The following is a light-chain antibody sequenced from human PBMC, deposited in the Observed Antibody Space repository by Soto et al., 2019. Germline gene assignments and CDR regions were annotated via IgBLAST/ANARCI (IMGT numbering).Light chain of an antibody. J-gene: IGLJ3*02. V-gene: IGLV2-11*01. Sequence: ALTQPRSVSGSPGQSVTISCTGTSSDVGGYNYVSWYQQYPGKAPKLIIYDVSKRPSGVPDRFSGSKSGNTASLTISGLQAEDEADYYCCSYAGTYTLWVFGGGTKVTVL. CDR3: CSYAGTYTLWV. CDR1: SSDVGGYNY. CDR2: DVS.